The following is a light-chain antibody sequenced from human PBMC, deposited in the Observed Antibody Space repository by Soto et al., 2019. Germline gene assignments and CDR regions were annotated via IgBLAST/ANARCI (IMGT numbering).Light chain of an antibody. Sequence: QSVLTEPASVSGSPGQSITISCTGSSSDIGYDYVSWYQQHPGKAPKLIIYGVVDRPSGVSHRFSGSKSGNTASLTISGLQPEDEADYYCSSHASRTSELFGGGTKLTVL. CDR3: SSHASRTSEL. CDR1: SSDIGYDY. V-gene: IGLV2-14*03. J-gene: IGLJ2*01. CDR2: GVV.